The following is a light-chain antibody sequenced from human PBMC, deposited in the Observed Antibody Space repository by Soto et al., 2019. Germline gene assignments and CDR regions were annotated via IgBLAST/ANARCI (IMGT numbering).Light chain of an antibody. J-gene: IGKJ1*01. Sequence: QMTHSACSFTRSXEAGVTITFRASQSISSWLAWYQQKPGKAPKLLIYDASSLESGVPSRFSGSGSGTEFTLTISSLQPDDFATYYCQQYNSYWTFGQGTKVDI. CDR3: QQYNSYWT. V-gene: IGKV1-5*01. CDR2: DAS. CDR1: QSISSW.